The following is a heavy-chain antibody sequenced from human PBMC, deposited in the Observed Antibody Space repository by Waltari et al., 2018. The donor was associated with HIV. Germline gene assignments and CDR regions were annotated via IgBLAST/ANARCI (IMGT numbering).Heavy chain of an antibody. CDR1: ACTFSSYA. CDR2: ISYDGSNK. CDR3: ARESYCSSTSCGFDY. V-gene: IGHV3-30-3*01. J-gene: IGHJ4*02. Sequence: QVQLVEAGGGVVQHGRSLRLSCAASACTFSSYAMHGVRQAPVKGLEWVAVISYDGSNKYYADSVKGRFTISRDNSKNTLYLQMNSLRAEDTAVYYCARESYCSSTSCGFDYWGQGTLVTVSS. D-gene: IGHD2-2*01.